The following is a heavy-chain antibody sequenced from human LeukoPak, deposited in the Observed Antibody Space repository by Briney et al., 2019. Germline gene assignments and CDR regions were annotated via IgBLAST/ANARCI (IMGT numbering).Heavy chain of an antibody. D-gene: IGHD3-22*01. CDR2: INHSGST. CDR3: ARGLYYYDSSGYYFRPNDRRANFDY. Sequence: SETLSLTCAVCGGSFSGYYWSWIRQPPGKGLEWIGEINHSGSTNYNPSLKSRVTISVDTSKNQFSLKLSSVTAADTAVYYCARGLYYYDSSGYYFRPNDRRANFDYWGQGTLVTVSS. V-gene: IGHV4-34*01. J-gene: IGHJ4*02. CDR1: GGSFSGYY.